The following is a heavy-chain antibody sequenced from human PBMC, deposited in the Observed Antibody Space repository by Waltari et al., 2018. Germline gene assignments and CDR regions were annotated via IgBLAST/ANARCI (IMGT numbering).Heavy chain of an antibody. V-gene: IGHV3-21*01. CDR1: GFSFYSYT. CDR3: ASHFEDYYYYMDV. Sequence: EVQLVESGGGLVTPGESLRLSCVASGFSFYSYTMNWVRQAPGKGLEWVSSIGANGDYIYYADSVKGRFTTSRDNARNSLFLQMTSLRVEDTAIYFCASHFEDYYYYMDVWGKGTTVTVSS. CDR2: IGANGDYI. J-gene: IGHJ6*03.